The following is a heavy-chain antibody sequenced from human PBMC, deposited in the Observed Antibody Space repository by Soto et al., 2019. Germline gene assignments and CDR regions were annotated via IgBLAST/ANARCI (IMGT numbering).Heavy chain of an antibody. D-gene: IGHD6-6*01. CDR2: SNSDGSST. CDR1: GFTFSSHW. J-gene: IGHJ4*02. Sequence: PGGSLRLSCAASGFTFSSHWMHWVRQAPGKGLVWVSRSNSDGSSTSYADSVKGRFTISRDNAKNTLYLQMNNLRVEDTAVYYCARGYSSSSVTTGYWGQGTLVTVSS. CDR3: ARGYSSSSVTTGY. V-gene: IGHV3-74*01.